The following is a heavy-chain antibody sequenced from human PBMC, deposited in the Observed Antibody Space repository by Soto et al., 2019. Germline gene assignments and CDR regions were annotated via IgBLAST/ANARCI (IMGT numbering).Heavy chain of an antibody. Sequence: SVKGSCKAAGGTFSSYAISWVRQAPGQGLEWMGGIIPVFGTANYAQKFQGRVTITADESTSTAYMELSSLRSEDTAVYYCARDLPLSVVANDAFDIWGQGTMVTVSS. V-gene: IGHV1-69*13. CDR1: GGTFSSYA. CDR2: IIPVFGTA. CDR3: ARDLPLSVVANDAFDI. D-gene: IGHD5-12*01. J-gene: IGHJ3*02.